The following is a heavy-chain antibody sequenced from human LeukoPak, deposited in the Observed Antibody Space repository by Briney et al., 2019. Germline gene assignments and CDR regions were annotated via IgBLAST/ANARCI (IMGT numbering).Heavy chain of an antibody. J-gene: IGHJ4*02. CDR1: GYTFTGYY. CDR2: INPNSGGT. D-gene: IGHD6-13*01. Sequence: AASVTVSCKASGYTFTGYYMHWVRQAPGQGLEWMGWINPNSGGTNYAQKFQGRVTMTRDTSISTAYMELSRLRSDDTAVYYCARVEQQLGPYDYWGQGTLVTVSS. CDR3: ARVEQQLGPYDY. V-gene: IGHV1-2*02.